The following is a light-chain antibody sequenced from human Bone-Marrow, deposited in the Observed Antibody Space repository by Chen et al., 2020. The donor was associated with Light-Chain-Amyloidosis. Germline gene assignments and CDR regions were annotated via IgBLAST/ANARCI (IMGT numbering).Light chain of an antibody. CDR1: SSDVGGDKH. Sequence: QSALTQPASVSGSPGQAITLSFTGTSSDVGGDKHVSWYQQHPDKAPKLMIYEVTNRPSWVPDRFSGSKSDNTASLTISGLQTEDEADYFCSSYTITNTLVFGSGTRVTVL. CDR3: SSYTITNTLV. J-gene: IGLJ1*01. CDR2: EVT. V-gene: IGLV2-14*01.